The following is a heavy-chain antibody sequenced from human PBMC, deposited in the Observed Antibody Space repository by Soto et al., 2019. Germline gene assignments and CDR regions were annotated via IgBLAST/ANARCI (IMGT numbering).Heavy chain of an antibody. CDR1: GFTFSSYA. D-gene: IGHD3-9*01. J-gene: IGHJ4*02. CDR2: ISGSGGST. CDR3: ARDRDVVTGYPRFLAY. Sequence: EVQVLESGGGLVQPGGSLRLSCAASGFTFSSYAMSWVRQAPGKGLEWVSAISGSGGSTYYADSVKGRFTISRDNSKNTLYLQVNSLRAEDTAVYYCARDRDVVTGYPRFLAYWGQGTLVTVSS. V-gene: IGHV3-23*01.